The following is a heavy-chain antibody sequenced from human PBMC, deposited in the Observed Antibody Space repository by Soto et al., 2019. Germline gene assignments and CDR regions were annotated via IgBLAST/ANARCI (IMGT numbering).Heavy chain of an antibody. CDR2: IIPILGIA. CDR3: ARNGVSGVLGHPYGMDV. D-gene: IGHD3-16*01. J-gene: IGHJ6*02. CDR1: GGTFSSYA. V-gene: IGHV1-69*02. Sequence: QVQLVQSGAEVKKPGSSVKVSCKASGGTFSSYAINWVRQAPGQGLEWMGRIIPILGIANYVQKFQGRVTITADKSTSTAHIGLSSPGCEDTAVHYCARNGVSGVLGHPYGMDVWGQGTTVTVSS.